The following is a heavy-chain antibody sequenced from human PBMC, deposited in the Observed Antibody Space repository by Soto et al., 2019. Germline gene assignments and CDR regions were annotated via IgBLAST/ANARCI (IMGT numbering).Heavy chain of an antibody. CDR3: AKDQGYDSSGYYSLGYFDY. D-gene: IGHD3-22*01. Sequence: GGSLRLSCAASGFTFSSYAMSWVRQAPGKGLEWVSAISGSGGSTYYADSVKGRFTISRDNSKNTLYLQMNSLRAEDTAVYYCAKDQGYDSSGYYSLGYFDYWGQGTLVTVSS. CDR2: ISGSGGST. J-gene: IGHJ4*02. CDR1: GFTFSSYA. V-gene: IGHV3-23*01.